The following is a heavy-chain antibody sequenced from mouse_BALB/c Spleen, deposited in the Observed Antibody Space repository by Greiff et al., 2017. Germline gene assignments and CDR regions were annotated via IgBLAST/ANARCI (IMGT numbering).Heavy chain of an antibody. CDR3: ASPYYYGSSYGAMDD. D-gene: IGHD1-1*01. V-gene: IGHV14-1*02. Sequence: VQLQQSGAELVRPGALVKLSCKASGFNIKDYYMHWVKQRPEQGLEWIGWIDPENGNTIYDPKFQGKASITADTSSNTAYLQLSSLTSEDTAVYYCASPYYYGSSYGAMDDGGQGTSVTVSS. CDR1: GFNIKDYY. CDR2: IDPENGNT. J-gene: IGHJ4*01.